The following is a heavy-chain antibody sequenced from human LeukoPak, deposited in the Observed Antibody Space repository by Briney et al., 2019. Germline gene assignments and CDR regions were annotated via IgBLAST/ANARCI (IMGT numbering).Heavy chain of an antibody. D-gene: IGHD3-16*01. CDR2: IHYSGRA. Sequence: SETLSPTCTVSGDSISSSRLYWTWIRQPPGKGLEWIGQIHYSGRADYNPSLKIRVTISVDTSKNQISLNLNSVTAADTAVYYFARFGVDYDMDVWGQGTTVAVSS. CDR1: GDSISSSRLY. CDR3: ARFGVDYDMDV. V-gene: IGHV4-61*01. J-gene: IGHJ6*02.